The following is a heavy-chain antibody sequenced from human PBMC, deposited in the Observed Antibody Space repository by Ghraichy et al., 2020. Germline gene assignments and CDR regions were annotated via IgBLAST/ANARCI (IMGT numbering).Heavy chain of an antibody. CDR1: GYTFTSYD. D-gene: IGHD6-13*01. V-gene: IGHV1-8*01. CDR2: MNPNSGNT. J-gene: IGHJ4*02. CDR3: ARVMRRSSQIDY. Sequence: ASVKVSCKASGYTFTSYDINWVRQATGQGLEWMGWMNPNSGNTGYAQKFQGRVTMTRNTSISTAYMELSSLRSEDTAVYYCARVMRRSSQIDYWGQGTLVTVSS.